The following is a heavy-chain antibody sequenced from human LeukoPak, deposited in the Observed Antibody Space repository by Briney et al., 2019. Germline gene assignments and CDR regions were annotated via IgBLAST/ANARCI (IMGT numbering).Heavy chain of an antibody. V-gene: IGHV5-51*01. CDR2: IYSGDSDT. J-gene: IGHJ4*02. CDR1: GYSFTTYW. D-gene: IGHD5-18*01. Sequence: GESLKISCEASGYSFTTYWITWVRPMPGKGLEWMAIIYSGDSDTRYSPSFQGQVTISVDKSISTAYLQWSSLKASDTAIYYCAIHSYGYRHWGQGTLVTVSS. CDR3: AIHSYGYRH.